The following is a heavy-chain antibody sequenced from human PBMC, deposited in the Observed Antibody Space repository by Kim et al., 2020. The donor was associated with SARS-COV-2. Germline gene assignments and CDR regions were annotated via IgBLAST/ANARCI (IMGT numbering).Heavy chain of an antibody. CDR3: TKRPGGLIFFDY. J-gene: IGHJ4*02. Sequence: TDYADFVKGRFTISRDNSKDTLFLEMNNLRAEDTALYCCTKRPGGLIFFDYWGRGTQVTVSS. D-gene: IGHD2-15*01. V-gene: IGHV3-23*01. CDR2: T.